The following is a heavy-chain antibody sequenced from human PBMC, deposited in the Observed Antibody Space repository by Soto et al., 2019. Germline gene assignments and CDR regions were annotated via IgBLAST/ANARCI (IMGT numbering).Heavy chain of an antibody. J-gene: IGHJ5*02. CDR2: ISYSGTT. CDR1: GDSISSNTNY. V-gene: IGHV4-30-4*01. CDR3: ARGRGYSYGLDP. D-gene: IGHD5-18*01. Sequence: QVQLQESGPGLVKPSQTLSLTCTVSGDSISSNTNYWSWIRQPPGEGLEWIGFISYSGTTSYSPSLKSRVAISLDTPKNQFSLSLSSVTATDTAVYYCARGRGYSYGLDPWGQGTLVTVSS.